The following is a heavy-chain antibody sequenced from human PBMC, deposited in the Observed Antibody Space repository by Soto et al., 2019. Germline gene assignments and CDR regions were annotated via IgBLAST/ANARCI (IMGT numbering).Heavy chain of an antibody. CDR3: AKKGLGSLATYCTTGDCHYAFDV. CDR1: GFTFYNYA. V-gene: IGHV3-23*01. D-gene: IGHD2-8*01. J-gene: IGHJ3*01. CDR2: ISGGGDGT. Sequence: EVQLLESGGGLVRPGGSLRLSCAASGFTFYNYAMNWVRQAPGKGLEWVSTISGGGDGTYYAESVKGRFTISRDNSRNTVSVHMNGVRAEDTAVYYCAKKGLGSLATYCTTGDCHYAFDVWGQGTLVTVSS.